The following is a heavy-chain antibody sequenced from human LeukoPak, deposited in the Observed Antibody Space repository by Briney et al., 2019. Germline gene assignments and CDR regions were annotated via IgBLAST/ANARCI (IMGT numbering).Heavy chain of an antibody. D-gene: IGHD3-3*01. CDR3: ARDRRAHYDFWSGYPDFDY. CDR1: GYTFTGYY. Sequence: ASVKVSCKASGYTFTGYYMHWVRQAPGQGLEWMGWINPNSGGTNYAQKFQGRVTMTRDTSISTAYMELSRLRSDDTAVYYCARDRRAHYDFWSGYPDFDYWGQGTLVTVSS. J-gene: IGHJ4*02. V-gene: IGHV1-2*02. CDR2: INPNSGGT.